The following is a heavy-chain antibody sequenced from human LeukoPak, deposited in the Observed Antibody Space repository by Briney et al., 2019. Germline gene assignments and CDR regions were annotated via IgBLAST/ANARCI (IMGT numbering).Heavy chain of an antibody. D-gene: IGHD3-3*01. CDR2: ISGSGGST. CDR3: ARQNDFWSGYYSY. Sequence: GGPLRLSCAASGFTFSSYAMSWVRQAPGKGLEWVSAISGSGGSTYYADSVKGRFTISRDNSKNTLYLQMNSLRAEDTAVYYCARQNDFWSGYYSYWGQGTLVTVSS. CDR1: GFTFSSYA. J-gene: IGHJ4*02. V-gene: IGHV3-23*01.